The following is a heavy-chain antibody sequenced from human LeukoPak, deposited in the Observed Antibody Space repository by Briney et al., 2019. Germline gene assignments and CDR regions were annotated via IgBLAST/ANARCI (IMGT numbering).Heavy chain of an antibody. CDR2: IYPGDSDT. CDR3: ARHESSGGSPQWFDP. D-gene: IGHD2-15*01. CDR1: GYSFTSYW. J-gene: IGHJ5*02. V-gene: IGHV5-51*01. Sequence: GESLKICCEGSGYSFTSYWIGWVRQIPGKGLEWMGIIYPGDSDTRYRPSFQGQVTISADKSISTAYLQWSSLKASDTAMYYCARHESSGGSPQWFDPWGQGTLVTVSS.